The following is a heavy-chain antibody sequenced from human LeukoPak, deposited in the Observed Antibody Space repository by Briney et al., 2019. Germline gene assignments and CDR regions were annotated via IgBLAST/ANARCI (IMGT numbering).Heavy chain of an antibody. CDR3: ARAFDYGYGMDV. J-gene: IGHJ6*02. CDR2: IYSGGST. CDR1: GFTVSSNY. Sequence: GGSLRLSCAASGFTVSSNYMSWVRQAPGKGLEWVSVIYSGGSTYYADSVKGRFTISRHNSKNTLYLRMNSLRAEDTAVYYCARAFDYGYGMDVWAKGPRSPSP. V-gene: IGHV3-53*04. D-gene: IGHD4-17*01.